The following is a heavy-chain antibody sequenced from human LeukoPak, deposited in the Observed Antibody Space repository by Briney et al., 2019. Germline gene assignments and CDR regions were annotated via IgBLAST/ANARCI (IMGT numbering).Heavy chain of an antibody. D-gene: IGHD3-10*01. J-gene: IGHJ1*01. Sequence: GGSLRLSCAASGFTFDEYAMHWVRQAPGKGLEWVSLISGDGTSTYYADSVKGRFTISRDNSKNSLSLQMNGLRTQDTALYYCVRDSPIERFVHCGQGTLVTVSS. CDR1: GFTFDEYA. CDR3: VRDSPIERFVH. CDR2: ISGDGTST. V-gene: IGHV3-43*02.